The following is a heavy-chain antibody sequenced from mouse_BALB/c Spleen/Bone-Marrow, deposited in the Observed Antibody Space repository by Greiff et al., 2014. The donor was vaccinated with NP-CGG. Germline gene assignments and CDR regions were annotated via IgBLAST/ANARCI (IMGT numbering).Heavy chain of an antibody. CDR1: GYNFNDYW. CDR3: ARTAY. Sequence: QVQLQQPGAELVKPGAPVKLSCKASGYNFNDYWMNWVKQRPGRGLEWIGRIDPSDSETHYNPKFKDKATLTVDKSSTTAYIQPRDPTSEDCAGYDGARTAYWGQGTLVTVSA. J-gene: IGHJ3*01. D-gene: IGHD2-3*01. V-gene: IGHV1S72*01. CDR2: IDPSDSET.